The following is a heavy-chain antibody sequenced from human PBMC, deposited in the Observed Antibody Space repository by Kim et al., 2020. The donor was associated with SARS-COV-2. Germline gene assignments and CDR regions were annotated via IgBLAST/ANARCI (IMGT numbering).Heavy chain of an antibody. Sequence: GGSLRLSCAASGFTFSSYGMHWVRQAPGKGLEWVAVISYDGSNKYYADSVKGRFTISRDNSKNTLYLQMNSLRAEDTAVYYCARDRRVDTAMVVRGLYYYYGMDVWGQGTTVTVSS. CDR2: ISYDGSNK. CDR1: GFTFSSYG. D-gene: IGHD5-18*01. CDR3: ARDRRVDTAMVVRGLYYYYGMDV. V-gene: IGHV3-33*05. J-gene: IGHJ6*02.